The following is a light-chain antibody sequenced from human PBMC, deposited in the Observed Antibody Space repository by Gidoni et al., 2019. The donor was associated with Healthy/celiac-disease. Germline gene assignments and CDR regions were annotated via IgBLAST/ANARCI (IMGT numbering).Light chain of an antibody. CDR1: ALPKQY. Sequence: SSERTHPPPVSVSPGQTARITCSGDALPKQYAYWYQQKPGQAPVLVIYKDSERPSGIPERFSGSSSGTTVTLTISGVQAEDEADYYCQSADSSGTYYVFGTGTKVTVL. V-gene: IGLV3-25*03. CDR2: KDS. CDR3: QSADSSGTYYV. J-gene: IGLJ1*01.